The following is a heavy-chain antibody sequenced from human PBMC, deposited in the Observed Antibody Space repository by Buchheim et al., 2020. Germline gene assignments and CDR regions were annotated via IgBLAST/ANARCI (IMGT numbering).Heavy chain of an antibody. CDR2: IWYDGSNK. J-gene: IGHJ4*02. D-gene: IGHD5-24*01. CDR1: GFTFSSYW. V-gene: IGHV3-33*08. Sequence: VQLVESGGGLVQPGGSLRLSCTASGFTFSSYWMSWVRQAPGKGLEWVAVIWYDGSNKYYADSVKGRFTISRDNSKNTLYLQMNSLRAEDTAVYYCARDQGWLQLLDYFDYWGQGTL. CDR3: ARDQGWLQLLDYFDY.